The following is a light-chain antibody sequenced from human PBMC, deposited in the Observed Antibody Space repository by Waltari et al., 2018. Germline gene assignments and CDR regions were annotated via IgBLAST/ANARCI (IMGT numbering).Light chain of an antibody. V-gene: IGLV3-25*03. J-gene: IGLJ3*02. CDR2: KDR. CDR1: GLPKQY. CDR3: QSVDSSGPFVL. Sequence: SYELTQSPSVSVSPGQTATITCSGDGLPKQYCYWYQQRPGQAPVLVIYKDRERASGIPERFSGSTSGTTVTLTISEVQAEDEADYYCQSVDSSGPFVLFGGGTKLTVL.